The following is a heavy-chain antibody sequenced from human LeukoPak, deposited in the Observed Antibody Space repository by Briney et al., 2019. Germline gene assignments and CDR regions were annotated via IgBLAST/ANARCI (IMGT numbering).Heavy chain of an antibody. Sequence: GGSLRLSCGASGFTFSYHWMHWVRQVPGKGLLWVSRIDGGGSSTSYADSVKGRFSISRDNAKSTLYLQMSSLGAEDTAVYYCARGPGSSGGAYVGDYWGPGTLVTVSS. CDR2: IDGGGSST. D-gene: IGHD3-22*01. CDR1: GFTFSYHW. V-gene: IGHV3-74*01. J-gene: IGHJ4*01. CDR3: ARGPGSSGGAYVGDY.